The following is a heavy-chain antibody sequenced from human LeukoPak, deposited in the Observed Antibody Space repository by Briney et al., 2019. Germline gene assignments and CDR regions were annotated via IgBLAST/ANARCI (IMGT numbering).Heavy chain of an antibody. Sequence: PGGSLRLSCAPSGFTFSSFAMSWVRQAPGKGLEWVSAISGSGDNTYYADSVKGRFTISRDNSKNTLYLQMNSLRAEDTAVYYCAKDAISSSWYYFDYWGQGTLVTVSS. CDR1: GFTFSSFA. D-gene: IGHD6-13*01. CDR3: AKDAISSSWYYFDY. V-gene: IGHV3-23*01. CDR2: ISGSGDNT. J-gene: IGHJ4*02.